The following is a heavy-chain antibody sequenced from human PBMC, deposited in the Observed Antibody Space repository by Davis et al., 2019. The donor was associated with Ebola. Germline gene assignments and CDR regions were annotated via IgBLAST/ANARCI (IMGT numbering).Heavy chain of an antibody. CDR1: GFSFSSTW. D-gene: IGHD3-3*01. J-gene: IGHJ5*02. CDR2: IHSDGTSI. CDR3: AKDRITVLGQSFDP. V-gene: IGHV3-74*01. Sequence: HTGGSLRLSCAASGFSFSSTWMHWVRQAPGKGLVWVSRIHSDGTSIIYTDSVKGRFTISRDNAKNTLYLQLNSLRAEDTAVFYCAKDRITVLGQSFDPWGQGTLVTVSS.